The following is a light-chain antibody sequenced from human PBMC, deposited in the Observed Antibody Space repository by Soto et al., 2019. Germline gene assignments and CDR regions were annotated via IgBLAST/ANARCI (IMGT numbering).Light chain of an antibody. J-gene: IGLJ1*01. V-gene: IGLV2-8*01. CDR2: EVS. Sequence: QSALTQPPSASGSPGQSVTISCTGTSSDVGVYNYVSWYQQHPGKAPKLMIYEVSKRPSGVPDRFSGSKSGNTASLTVSGLQDEDEADYYCSSLAGSNNYVFGTGTKLTVL. CDR1: SSDVGVYNY. CDR3: SSLAGSNNYV.